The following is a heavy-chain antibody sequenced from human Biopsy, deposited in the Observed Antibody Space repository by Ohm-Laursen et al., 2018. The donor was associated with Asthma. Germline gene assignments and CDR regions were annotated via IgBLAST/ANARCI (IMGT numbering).Heavy chain of an antibody. CDR3: ARESSVAGSSDFDY. CDR2: ISYDGSTK. J-gene: IGHJ4*02. D-gene: IGHD6-19*01. CDR1: GFSFSEFV. Sequence: SLRLSCAASGFSFSEFVMHWVRQAPGKGLEWVAVISYDGSTKYYADSVKDRFTISRDNSKNTLYLQMNSLRAEDTAVYYCARESSVAGSSDFDYWGQGTLVTVSS. V-gene: IGHV3-30*03.